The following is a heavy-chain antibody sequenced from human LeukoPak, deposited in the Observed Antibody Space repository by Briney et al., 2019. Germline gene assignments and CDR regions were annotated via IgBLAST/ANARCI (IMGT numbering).Heavy chain of an antibody. J-gene: IGHJ4*02. CDR1: GFTFSSST. V-gene: IGHV3-21*06. D-gene: IGHD6-13*01. CDR3: ARVAEAAAFDS. Sequence: GGSLRLSCAASGFTFSSSTMNWVRQAPGKALEWVSSITSSGTYIFYADSVKGRFTISRDNAKNSLYLQMNSLKPEDTAVYYCARVAEAAAFDSWGQGTLVTVSS. CDR2: ITSSGTYI.